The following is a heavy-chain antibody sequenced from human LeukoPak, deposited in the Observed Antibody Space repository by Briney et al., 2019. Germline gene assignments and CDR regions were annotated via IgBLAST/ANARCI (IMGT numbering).Heavy chain of an antibody. D-gene: IGHD1-26*01. J-gene: IGHJ4*02. V-gene: IGHV1-18*01. Sequence: ASVKVSCKASVYTFSSYGITWVRQAPGQGLEWMGWISAYNGNTHYAQKLQGRVTMTTDTSTSTAYMELRSLRSDDTAVYYCARGLGSTTFADFDYWGQGTLVTVSS. CDR2: ISAYNGNT. CDR3: ARGLGSTTFADFDY. CDR1: VYTFSSYG.